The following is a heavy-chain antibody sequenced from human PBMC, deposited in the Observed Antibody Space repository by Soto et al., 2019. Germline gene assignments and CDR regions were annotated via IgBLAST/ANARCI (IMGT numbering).Heavy chain of an antibody. Sequence: GGSLRLSCAASGFTFSSYAMSWVRQAPGKGLEWVSAISGSGGSTYYADSVKGRFTIARDNSKNTLYLQMNSLRAEDTAVYYCAKGPLPNYSSSYKYFQHWGQGTLVTVSS. J-gene: IGHJ1*01. CDR1: GFTFSSYA. D-gene: IGHD6-6*01. V-gene: IGHV3-23*01. CDR3: AKGPLPNYSSSYKYFQH. CDR2: ISGSGGST.